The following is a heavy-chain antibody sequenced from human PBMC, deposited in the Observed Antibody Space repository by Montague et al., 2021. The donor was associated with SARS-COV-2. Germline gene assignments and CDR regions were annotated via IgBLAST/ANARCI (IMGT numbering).Heavy chain of an antibody. J-gene: IGHJ4*02. CDR1: AGSISSHY. V-gene: IGHV4-59*11. D-gene: IGHD1-14*01. CDR2: VYYTGST. Sequence: SETLSLTCTVSAGSISSHYWSWVRQPPGKALEWIGYVYYTGSTKYNPSLKSRVTMSVDTPKNRFSLSLGSLTAADTAVYYRARAQNTCFIANRVNYFDIWGLGALVTVSS. CDR3: ARAQNTCFIANRVNYFDI.